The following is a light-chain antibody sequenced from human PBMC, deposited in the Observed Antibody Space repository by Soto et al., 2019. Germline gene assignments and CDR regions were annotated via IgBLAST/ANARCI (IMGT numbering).Light chain of an antibody. J-gene: IGLJ1*01. Sequence: QSVMSQPPSVSAAPGQRVNISCSGSSSNIGGNSVSWYQQLPGTAPKLLIYDDDQRPSGIPYRFSGSKSCTSATLGITGFQTGDEADYYCGAWDSSLSAYVFGTGTKLTGL. V-gene: IGLV1-51*01. CDR1: SSNIGGNS. CDR3: GAWDSSLSAYV. CDR2: DDD.